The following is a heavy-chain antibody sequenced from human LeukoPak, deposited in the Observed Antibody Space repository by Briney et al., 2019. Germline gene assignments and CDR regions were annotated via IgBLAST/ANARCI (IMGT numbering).Heavy chain of an antibody. J-gene: IGHJ6*02. Sequence: ASVKVSCKASGYTFTSYGISWVRQAPGQGLEWMGWISAYNGNTNYAQKLQGRVTMTTDTSTSTAYMELRSLRSDGTAVYYCARGFVVVPAAIFSYYYYGMDVWGQGTTVTVSS. CDR3: ARGFVVVPAAIFSYYYYGMDV. V-gene: IGHV1-18*01. CDR1: GYTFTSYG. D-gene: IGHD2-2*02. CDR2: ISAYNGNT.